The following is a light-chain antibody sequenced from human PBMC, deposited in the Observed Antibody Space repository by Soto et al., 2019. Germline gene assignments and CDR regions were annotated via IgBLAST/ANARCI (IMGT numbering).Light chain of an antibody. CDR1: QSISSY. Sequence: DIQMTQSQSSLAAFVGDRVTITFRASQSISSYLNWYQQKPGKAPKLLIYAASSLQSGVPSRFSGSGSGTDFTLTISSLQPEDFATYYCQQSYSTPITFGQGTRLEIK. V-gene: IGKV1-39*01. CDR3: QQSYSTPIT. CDR2: AAS. J-gene: IGKJ5*01.